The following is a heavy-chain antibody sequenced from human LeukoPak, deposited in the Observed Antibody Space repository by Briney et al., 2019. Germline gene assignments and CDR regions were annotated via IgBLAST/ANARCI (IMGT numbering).Heavy chain of an antibody. D-gene: IGHD2-15*01. V-gene: IGHV3-7*01. J-gene: IGHJ3*02. CDR3: ARDSDIGIASADMWYDGYGM. CDR2: IKQDGSQK. Sequence: PGGSLRLSCAASGFTFSKYWVTWVRQAPGKGLEWVANIKQDGSQKSYADSVKGRFTISRDNTENSGYLQMSSLRAEDTAVYYCARDSDIGIASADMWYDGYGMWGQGTMVTVSS. CDR1: GFTFSKYW.